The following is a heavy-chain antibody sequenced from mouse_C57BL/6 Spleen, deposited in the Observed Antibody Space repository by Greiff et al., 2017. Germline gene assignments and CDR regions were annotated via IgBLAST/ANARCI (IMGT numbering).Heavy chain of an antibody. V-gene: IGHV10-1*01. CDR2: IRSKSNNYAT. CDR1: GFSFNTYA. J-gene: IGHJ4*01. Sequence: EVMLVESGGGLVQPKGSLKLSCAASGFSFNTYAMNWVRQAPGKGLEWVARIRSKSNNYATYYADSVKDRFTISRDDSESMLYLQMNNLKTEDTAMYYCVRQGGSYDYYAMDYWGQGTSVTVSS. D-gene: IGHD6-5*01. CDR3: VRQGGSYDYYAMDY.